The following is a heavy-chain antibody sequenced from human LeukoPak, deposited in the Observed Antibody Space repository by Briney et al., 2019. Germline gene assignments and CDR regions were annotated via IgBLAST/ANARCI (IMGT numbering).Heavy chain of an antibody. CDR1: GFSFFYTG. CDR2: IGGGASDT. Sequence: GGSLRLSCAVSGFSFFYTGMGLVRQAPGTALEWVAAIGGGASDTKYADSVKGRFTISRDISKNTLYLQMNSLRAEDTAIYSCAKNGDRGAYCSGGTCYPYYYYNMDVWGKGTTVTISS. D-gene: IGHD2-15*01. J-gene: IGHJ6*03. CDR3: AKNGDRGAYCSGGTCYPYYYYNMDV. V-gene: IGHV3-23*01.